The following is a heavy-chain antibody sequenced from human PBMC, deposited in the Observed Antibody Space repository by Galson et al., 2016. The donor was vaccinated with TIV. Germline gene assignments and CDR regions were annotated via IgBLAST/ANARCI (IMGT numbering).Heavy chain of an antibody. D-gene: IGHD3-16*01. CDR2: IIPLIRAS. CDR3: ARDLGATYFDYSWGSYGYTDFDP. J-gene: IGHJ5*02. CDR1: GDTFNTYA. Sequence: SVKVSCKVSGDTFNTYAVSWVRQAPGQGLEWMGTIIPLIRASTSAQGFQGRVSMTADESTTTAFMELRSLRIDDMAVYYCARDLGATYFDYSWGSYGYTDFDPWGQGTLVTVSS. V-gene: IGHV1-69*11.